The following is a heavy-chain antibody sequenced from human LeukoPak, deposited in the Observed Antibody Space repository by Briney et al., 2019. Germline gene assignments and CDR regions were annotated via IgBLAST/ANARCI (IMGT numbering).Heavy chain of an antibody. V-gene: IGHV3-21*01. CDR2: ISSSSSYI. CDR1: GFTFDTYS. D-gene: IGHD6-13*01. CDR3: ARSPGSTWSFDY. Sequence: PGGSLRLSCAASGFTFDTYSMNWVRQAPGKGLEWVSSISSSSSYIYYADSVKDRFTISRDNAKNSLYLLMNSLGAEDTAVYYCARSPGSTWSFDYWGQGTLVTVSS. J-gene: IGHJ4*02.